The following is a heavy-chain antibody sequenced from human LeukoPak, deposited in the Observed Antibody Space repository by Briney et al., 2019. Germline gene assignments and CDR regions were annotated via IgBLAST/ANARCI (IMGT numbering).Heavy chain of an antibody. CDR2: IYYSGST. D-gene: IGHD4-11*01. V-gene: IGHV4-59*01. Sequence: TPSETLSLTCTVSGGSISSYYWSWIRQPPGKGLEWIGYIYYSGSTNYNPSLKSRVTISVDTSKNQFSLKLSSVTAADTAVYYCARVADYSNYLYYFDYWGQGTLVTVSS. CDR1: GGSISSYY. CDR3: ARVADYSNYLYYFDY. J-gene: IGHJ4*02.